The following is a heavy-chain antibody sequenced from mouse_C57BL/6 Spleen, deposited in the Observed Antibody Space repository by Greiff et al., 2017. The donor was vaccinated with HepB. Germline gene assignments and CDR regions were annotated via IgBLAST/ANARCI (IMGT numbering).Heavy chain of an antibody. CDR2: IYPGSGNT. D-gene: IGHD5-5*01. J-gene: IGHJ1*03. CDR1: GYSFTSYY. V-gene: IGHV1-66*01. Sequence: QVQLQQSGPELVKPGASVKISCKASGYSFTSYYIHWVKQRPGQGLEWIGWIYPGSGNTKYNEKFKGKATLTADTSSSTAYMQLSSLTSEDSAVYYCARSLPWYFDVWGTGTTVTVSS. CDR3: ARSLPWYFDV.